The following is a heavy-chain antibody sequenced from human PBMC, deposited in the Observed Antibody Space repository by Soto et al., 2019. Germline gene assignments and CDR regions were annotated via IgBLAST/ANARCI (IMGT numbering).Heavy chain of an antibody. CDR1: GGSISSGGSY. D-gene: IGHD2-21*02. CDR2: IYYSGSF. CDR3: AREDDGGDRDYYGLDV. Sequence: PSETLSLTCTVSGGSISSGGSYWNWIRQRPGKGLEWIGYIYYSGSFYYTPSLKGRAIISVDTSKNQFSLKLSSVTAADTAVYFCAREDDGGDRDYYGLDVWGQGTTVTVSS. J-gene: IGHJ6*02. V-gene: IGHV4-31*03.